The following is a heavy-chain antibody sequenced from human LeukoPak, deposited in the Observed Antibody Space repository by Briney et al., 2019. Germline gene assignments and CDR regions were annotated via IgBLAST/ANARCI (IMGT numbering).Heavy chain of an antibody. CDR2: INPSGGRT. CDR3: ASLRSGDYEGFDY. Sequence: ASVRVSCKASGYTFTSYYMHWVRQAPGQGLEWMGIINPSGGRTSYAQKFHGRVSMTRDTSTGTVYMELSSLRSEDTAVYYCASLRSGDYEGFDYWGQGTLVTVST. D-gene: IGHD2-21*02. V-gene: IGHV1-46*01. J-gene: IGHJ4*02. CDR1: GYTFTSYY.